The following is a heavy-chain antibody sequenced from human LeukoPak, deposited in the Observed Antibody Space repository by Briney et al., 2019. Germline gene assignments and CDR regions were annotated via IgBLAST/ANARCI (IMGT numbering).Heavy chain of an antibody. J-gene: IGHJ4*02. D-gene: IGHD1-1*01. CDR1: GFTFSGYT. V-gene: IGHV3-23*01. CDR3: AKDREPDNRWNFDY. Sequence: GRSLRLSCAASGFTFSGYTMSWVRQAPGKGLGWVSCILGSGSTSYYADSVKGRFTISRDNSKDTLYLQMNSLRAEDTAVYYCAKDREPDNRWNFDYWGQGTLVTVSS. CDR2: ILGSGSTS.